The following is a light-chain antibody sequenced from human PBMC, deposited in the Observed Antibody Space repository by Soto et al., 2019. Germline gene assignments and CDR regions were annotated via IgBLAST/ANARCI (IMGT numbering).Light chain of an antibody. CDR3: KSYAGGNTYV. J-gene: IGLJ1*01. CDR2: EVV. V-gene: IGLV2-8*01. CDR1: KNDIGVYDF. Sequence: QSALTQPPSASGSPGQSVTISCTGTKNDIGVYDFVSWYQHHPGKAPRLIIYEVVQRPSGVPDRFSGSKSGNTASLTVSGLQAADEADYFGKSYAGGNTYVFGSGTKVTVL.